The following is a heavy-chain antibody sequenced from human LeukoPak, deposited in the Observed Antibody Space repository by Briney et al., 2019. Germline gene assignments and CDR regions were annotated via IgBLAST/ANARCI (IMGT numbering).Heavy chain of an antibody. J-gene: IGHJ4*02. CDR1: GGSFSGYY. Sequence: SETLSLTCAVYGGSFSGYYWSWIRQPPGKGLEWIGEINHSGSTNYNPSLKSRVTISVDTSKNQFSLKLSSVTAADTAVYYCARRFAYGSGRIDYWGQGTLVTVSS. V-gene: IGHV4-34*01. D-gene: IGHD3-10*01. CDR3: ARRFAYGSGRIDY. CDR2: INHSGST.